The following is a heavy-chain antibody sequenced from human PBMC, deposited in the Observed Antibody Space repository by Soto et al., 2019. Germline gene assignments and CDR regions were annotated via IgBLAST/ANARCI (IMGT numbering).Heavy chain of an antibody. CDR2: IYSGGST. J-gene: IGHJ4*02. Sequence: EVQLVESGGGLVQPGGSLRLSCAASGFTVSSNYMSWVRQAPGKGLEWVSVIYSGGSTYYADSVKGRFTISRHNSKNTLYLQMNSLRAEDTAVYYCARFGYYDSSGSLDYWGQGTLVTVSS. V-gene: IGHV3-53*04. CDR1: GFTVSSNY. D-gene: IGHD3-22*01. CDR3: ARFGYYDSSGSLDY.